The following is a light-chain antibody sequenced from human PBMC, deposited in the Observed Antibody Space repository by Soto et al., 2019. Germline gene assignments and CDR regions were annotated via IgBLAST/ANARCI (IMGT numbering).Light chain of an antibody. V-gene: IGLV2-14*01. J-gene: IGLJ3*02. Sequence: QSVLTQPASVSGSPGQSITISCTGTSSDVGGYNYVSWYQQHPGKAPKLMIYEVSNRPSGVSNRFSGSKSGNTASLTISGRQAEDEADYYCSSYTSSSWVFGGGTKLTVL. CDR2: EVS. CDR1: SSDVGGYNY. CDR3: SSYTSSSWV.